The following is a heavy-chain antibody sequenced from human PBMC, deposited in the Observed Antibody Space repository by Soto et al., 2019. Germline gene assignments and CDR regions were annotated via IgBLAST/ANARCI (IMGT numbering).Heavy chain of an antibody. CDR2: ISAYNGNT. J-gene: IGHJ6*02. CDR3: ARDSYYDFWSGLNYYGMDV. D-gene: IGHD3-3*01. V-gene: IGHV1-18*01. Sequence: GASVKVSCKASGYTFTSYGISWVRQAPGEGLEWMGWISAYNGNTNYAQKLQGRVTMTTDTSTSTAYMELRSLRSDDTAVYYCARDSYYDFWSGLNYYGMDVWGQGTTVNVS. CDR1: GYTFTSYG.